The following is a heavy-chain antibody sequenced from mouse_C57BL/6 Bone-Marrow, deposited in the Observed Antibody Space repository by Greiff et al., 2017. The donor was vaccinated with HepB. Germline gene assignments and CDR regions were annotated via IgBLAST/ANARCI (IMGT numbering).Heavy chain of an antibody. CDR2: ISYDGSN. CDR1: GYSITSGYY. Sequence: EVKLQESGPGLVKPSQSLSLTCSVTGYSITSGYYWNWIRQFPGNKLEWMGYISYDGSNNYNPSLKNRIYITRDTSKNQFSLKLKSVTTEDTATYYCSRGGGYDYDFFFAYWGQGTLVTVSA. D-gene: IGHD2-4*01. CDR3: SRGGGYDYDFFFAY. V-gene: IGHV3-6*01. J-gene: IGHJ3*01.